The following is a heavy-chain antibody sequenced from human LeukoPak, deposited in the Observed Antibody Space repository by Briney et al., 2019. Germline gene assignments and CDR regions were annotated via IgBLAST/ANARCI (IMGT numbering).Heavy chain of an antibody. CDR2: ISFDGSDK. CDR1: GLTFSGFL. V-gene: IGHV3-30-3*01. Sequence: GGSLRLSCEPFGLTFSGFLMHWVRKAPGKGLGWVSVISFDGSDKYYADSVKGRFTISRDKSKNTLYLQMNSLRAEDTAVYYCARTYYDFWSGRGPLDYWGQGTLVTVSS. D-gene: IGHD3-3*01. CDR3: ARTYYDFWSGRGPLDY. J-gene: IGHJ4*02.